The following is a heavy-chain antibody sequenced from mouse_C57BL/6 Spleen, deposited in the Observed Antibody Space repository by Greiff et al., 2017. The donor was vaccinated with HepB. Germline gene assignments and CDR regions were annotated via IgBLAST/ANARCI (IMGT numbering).Heavy chain of an antibody. Sequence: QVQLRQSGAELVKPGASVKLSCKASGYTFTSYWMQWVKQRPGQGLEWIGEIDPSDSYTNYNKKFKGKATLTVDTSSSTAYMQLSSPTSEDSAVYYCARSPLAETTAYWGQGTLVTVSA. CDR3: ARSPLAETTAY. CDR2: IDPSDSYT. V-gene: IGHV1-50*01. D-gene: IGHD2-12*01. J-gene: IGHJ3*01. CDR1: GYTFTSYW.